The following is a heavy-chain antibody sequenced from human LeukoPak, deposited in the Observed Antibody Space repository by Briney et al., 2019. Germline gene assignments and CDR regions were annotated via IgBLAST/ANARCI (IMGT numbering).Heavy chain of an antibody. V-gene: IGHV3-30*02. CDR2: IRYDGSNK. D-gene: IGHD4-17*01. CDR1: GFTFSSYG. CDR3: AKDDYGDYVPTY. Sequence: GGSLRLSCAASGFTFSSYGMHWVRQAPGKGLEWVAFIRYDGSNKYYADFVKGRFTISRDNSKNTLYLQMNSLRAEDTAVYYCAKDDYGDYVPTYWGQGTLVTVSS. J-gene: IGHJ4*02.